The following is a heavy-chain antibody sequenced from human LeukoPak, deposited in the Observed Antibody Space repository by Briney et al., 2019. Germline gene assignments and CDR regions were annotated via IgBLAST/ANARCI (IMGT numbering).Heavy chain of an antibody. J-gene: IGHJ4*02. Sequence: GESLQISCKGSGYSFTSYWIGWVRQLPGKGLEWMGIIYPGDSDTRYSPSSQGQVTISADKSISTAYLQWSSLKASDTAMYYCARLSARTGDLDYWGQGTLVTVSS. D-gene: IGHD1-14*01. V-gene: IGHV5-51*01. CDR2: IYPGDSDT. CDR3: ARLSARTGDLDY. CDR1: GYSFTSYW.